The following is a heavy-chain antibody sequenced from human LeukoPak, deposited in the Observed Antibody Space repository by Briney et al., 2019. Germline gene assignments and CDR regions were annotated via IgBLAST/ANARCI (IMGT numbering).Heavy chain of an antibody. CDR3: ASIRAAVVITDYYYGMDV. J-gene: IGHJ6*02. CDR1: GGTFSSYA. V-gene: IGHV1-69*13. Sequence: SVNVSCKASGGTFSSYAISWVRQAPGQGLEWMGGTIPIFGTANYAQKFQGRVTITADESTSTAYMELSSLRSEDTAVYYCASIRAAVVITDYYYGMDVWGQGTTVTVSS. CDR2: TIPIFGTA. D-gene: IGHD3-22*01.